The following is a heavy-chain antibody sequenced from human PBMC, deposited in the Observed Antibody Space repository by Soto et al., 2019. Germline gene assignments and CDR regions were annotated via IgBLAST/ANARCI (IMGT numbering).Heavy chain of an antibody. J-gene: IGHJ5*02. D-gene: IGHD2-15*01. Sequence: SETLSLTCTVSGGSISSSYCTWIRQPPGKGLEWIGYIYYSGSTNYNPSLKSRVTISVDTSKNQFSLKLSSVTAADTAVYYCAREVVKGIGVRNWFAQWGQ. V-gene: IGHV4-59*01. CDR2: IYYSGST. CDR3: AREVVKGIGVRNWFAQ. CDR1: GGSISSSY.